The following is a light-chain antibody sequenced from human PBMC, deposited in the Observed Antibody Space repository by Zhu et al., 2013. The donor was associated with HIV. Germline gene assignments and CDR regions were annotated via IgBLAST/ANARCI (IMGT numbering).Light chain of an antibody. CDR2: KDK. CDR3: QAWDSSSYVV. J-gene: IGLJ2*01. Sequence: SYDLIQPSSLSVSPGQTANIRCSGHKLSDKFVCWYQQKPGQSPLLVIYKDKERPSGIPERFSGSNSDNTATLTISETQAMDDADYYCQAWDSSSYVVFGGGTRLTVL. CDR1: KLSDKF. V-gene: IGLV3-1*01.